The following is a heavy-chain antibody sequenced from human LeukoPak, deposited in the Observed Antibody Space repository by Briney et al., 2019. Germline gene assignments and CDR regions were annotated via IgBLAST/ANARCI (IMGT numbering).Heavy chain of an antibody. J-gene: IGHJ4*02. CDR1: GYIFTRYG. CDR2: ISAHYGNT. D-gene: IGHD2-15*01. Sequence: GASVKVSCKASGYIFTRYGISWVRQAPGQGLEWMGWISAHYGNTNYAQKFQGRLTNTTDTSTNTAYMELRSLRPDDTAVYYCARDFFHGHCSGLSCFLLDYWGQGSLVTVSS. V-gene: IGHV1-18*01. CDR3: ARDFFHGHCSGLSCFLLDY.